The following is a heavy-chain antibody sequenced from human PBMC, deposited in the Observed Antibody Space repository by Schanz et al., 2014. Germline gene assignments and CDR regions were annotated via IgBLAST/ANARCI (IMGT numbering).Heavy chain of an antibody. J-gene: IGHJ5*02. Sequence: QVQLVQSGAEAKKPGASVKVSCKASGYTFTSYSIHWVRQAPGQGLEWMGWINVGNGNMKYSQKFQGRVTITRDTAASTAYMEQRSLRSDDTAVDYYARDRRRYCSAASYLHDDGFDPWGQGTLVIVSS. CDR3: ARDRRRYCSAASYLHDDGFDP. CDR1: GYTFTSYS. CDR2: INVGNGNM. V-gene: IGHV1-3*01. D-gene: IGHD2-15*01.